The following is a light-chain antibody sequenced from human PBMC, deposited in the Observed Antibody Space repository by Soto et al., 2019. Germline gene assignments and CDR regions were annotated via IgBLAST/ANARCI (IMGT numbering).Light chain of an antibody. Sequence: QSVLTQPPSVSGAPGQRVTMSCTGSSSNIGAGYDVHWYQQLPGTAPKLLIHGNSNRPSGVPDRFSGSKSGTSASLAITGLQAEDEADYYCQSYDTSLSGSTVVFGGGTQLTVL. J-gene: IGLJ2*01. V-gene: IGLV1-40*01. CDR3: QSYDTSLSGSTVV. CDR1: SSNIGAGYD. CDR2: GNS.